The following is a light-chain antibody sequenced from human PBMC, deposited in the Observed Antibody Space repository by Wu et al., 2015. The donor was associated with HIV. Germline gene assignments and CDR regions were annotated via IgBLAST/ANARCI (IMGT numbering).Light chain of an antibody. V-gene: IGKV3-15*01. J-gene: IGKJ1*01. CDR3: QQYNNWLVT. CDR1: QSVNNN. CDR2: GAS. Sequence: EIVMTQSPATLSVSPGERVTLSCRACQSVNNNLAWYQQKPGQAPRLLIYGASTRATGIPARFSGSGSGTEFTLTISGMQSEDFAVYHCQQYNNWLVTFGQGTKVEIK.